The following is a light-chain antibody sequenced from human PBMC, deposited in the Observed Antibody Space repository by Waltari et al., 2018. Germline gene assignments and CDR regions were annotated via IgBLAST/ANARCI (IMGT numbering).Light chain of an antibody. V-gene: IGKV1-33*01. J-gene: IGKJ2*03. CDR1: QDISHY. CDR2: DAS. Sequence: DIQMTQSPSSLSASVGDRVTITCQARQDISHYLNWYQQRPGKAPKLLIYDASNLETGVPSRFSGSGAGTDFTFTISSLQPEDMATYYCQQYDNVPPYSFGQGTKLEIK. CDR3: QQYDNVPPYS.